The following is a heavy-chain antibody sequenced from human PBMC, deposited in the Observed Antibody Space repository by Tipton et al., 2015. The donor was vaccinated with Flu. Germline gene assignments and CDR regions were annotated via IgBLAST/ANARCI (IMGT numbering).Heavy chain of an antibody. Sequence: TLSLTCSVSGDSIGGDYFWAWIRQPPGQGLEWIGKVHRSGNPYYNPSLKSRVTMSVHTSRNQFSLRLSAVTAADTAVYYCAREDDFHDSRGRIKGAFDIWGQGTMVTVS. V-gene: IGHV4-38-2*02. CDR2: VHRSGNP. CDR1: GDSIGGDYF. CDR3: AREDDFHDSRGRIKGAFDI. D-gene: IGHD3-22*01. J-gene: IGHJ3*02.